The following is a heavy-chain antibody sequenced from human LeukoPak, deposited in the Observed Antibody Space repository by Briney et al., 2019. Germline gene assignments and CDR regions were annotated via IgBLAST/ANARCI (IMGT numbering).Heavy chain of an antibody. CDR1: GFNFSTFA. D-gene: IGHD3-9*01. CDR3: AREMRLPHNEILIDRRAFDI. Sequence: TGRSLRLSCAASGFNFSTFALHWVRQAPGKGLEWVALISHNAHFKYYADSVKGRFTVSRDTSKNMLHLQMDSLRTEETALYYCAREMRLPHNEILIDRRAFDIWGQGTMVTVSS. J-gene: IGHJ3*02. V-gene: IGHV3-30*04. CDR2: ISHNAHFK.